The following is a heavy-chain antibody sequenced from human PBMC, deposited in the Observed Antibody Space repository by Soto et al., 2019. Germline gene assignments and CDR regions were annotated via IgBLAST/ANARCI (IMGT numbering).Heavy chain of an antibody. Sequence: SETLSLTCAVYGGSFSGYYWSWIRQPPGKGLEWIGEINHSGSTNYNPSLKNRVTISVDTSKNQFSLKLSSVTAADTAVYHCASMWSCYNSLRGQGTPVTVSS. CDR1: GGSFSGYY. D-gene: IGHD2-15*01. V-gene: IGHV4-34*01. CDR2: INHSGST. CDR3: ASMWSCYNSL. J-gene: IGHJ4*02.